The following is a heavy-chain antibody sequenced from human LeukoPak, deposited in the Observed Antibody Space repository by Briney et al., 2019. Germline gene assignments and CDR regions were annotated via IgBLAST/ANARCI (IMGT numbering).Heavy chain of an antibody. D-gene: IGHD6-19*01. J-gene: IGHJ4*02. CDR3: ARHERESSGWKYFDY. Sequence: SETLSLTCTVSGGSISSYYWSRIRRPPGKGLEWIGYIYYSGSTNYNPSLKSRVTISVDTSKNQFSLKLSSVTAADTAVYFCARHERESSGWKYFDYWGQGTLVTVSS. V-gene: IGHV4-59*08. CDR1: GGSISSYY. CDR2: IYYSGST.